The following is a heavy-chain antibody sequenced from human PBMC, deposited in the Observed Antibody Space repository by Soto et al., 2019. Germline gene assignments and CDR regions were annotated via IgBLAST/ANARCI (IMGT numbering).Heavy chain of an antibody. CDR1: GYTFTSYA. Sequence: ASVKVSCKASGYTFTSYAMRWVRQAPGQRLEWMGWINAGNGNTKYSQKFQGRVTITRDTSASTAYMELSSLRSEDTAVYYCARGTTLPTPLDYWGQGTLVTVS. D-gene: IGHD1-1*01. V-gene: IGHV1-3*01. CDR3: ARGTTLPTPLDY. CDR2: INAGNGNT. J-gene: IGHJ4*02.